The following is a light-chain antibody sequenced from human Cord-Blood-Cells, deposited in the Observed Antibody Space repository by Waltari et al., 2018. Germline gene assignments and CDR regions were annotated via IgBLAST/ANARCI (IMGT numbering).Light chain of an antibody. Sequence: EIVLTQSPATLSLSPGERGTLSCRASQSVSSYLAWYQQKPGQAPRLPIYDASSRATGIPARFSGSGSGTDFTLTISSLEPEDFAVYYCQQRSNWAITFGQGTRLEIK. V-gene: IGKV3-11*01. CDR1: QSVSSY. J-gene: IGKJ5*01. CDR2: DAS. CDR3: QQRSNWAIT.